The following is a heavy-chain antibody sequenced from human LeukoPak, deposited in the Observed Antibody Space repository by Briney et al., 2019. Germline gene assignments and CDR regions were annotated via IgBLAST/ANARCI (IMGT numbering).Heavy chain of an antibody. CDR2: ISYDGSNK. D-gene: IGHD3-10*01. CDR1: GFTFSSYG. V-gene: IGHV3-30*18. Sequence: GGSLRLPCAASGFTFSSYGMHWVRQAPGKGLEWVAVISYDGSNKYYADSVKGRFTISRDNSKNTLYLQMNSLRAEDTAVYYCAKDQGITMVQGAFDYWGQGTLVTVSS. J-gene: IGHJ4*02. CDR3: AKDQGITMVQGAFDY.